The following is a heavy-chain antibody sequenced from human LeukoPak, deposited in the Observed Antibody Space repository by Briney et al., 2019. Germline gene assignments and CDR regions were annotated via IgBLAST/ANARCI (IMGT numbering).Heavy chain of an antibody. D-gene: IGHD6-13*01. Sequence: GGSLSLSCAASGFTFSSYWMHWVRQAPGKGLVWVSRINSDGSSTSYADSVKGRFTISRDNAKNTLYLQMNSLRAEDTAVYYCARDLPLWQQLVRTDAFDIWGQGTMATVSS. J-gene: IGHJ3*02. V-gene: IGHV3-74*01. CDR2: INSDGSST. CDR3: ARDLPLWQQLVRTDAFDI. CDR1: GFTFSSYW.